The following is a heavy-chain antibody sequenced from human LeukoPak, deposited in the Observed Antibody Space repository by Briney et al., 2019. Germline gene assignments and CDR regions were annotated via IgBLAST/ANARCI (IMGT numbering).Heavy chain of an antibody. CDR2: IRYDGSNK. V-gene: IGHV3-30*02. CDR3: AKAGVDTAMALDY. D-gene: IGHD5-18*01. J-gene: IGHJ4*02. CDR1: GFTFSSYG. Sequence: GGSLRLSCAASGFTFSSYGMHWVRQAPGKGLEWVAFIRYDGSNKYYADSVKGRFTISRDNSKNTLYLQMNSLRAEDTAVHYCAKAGVDTAMALDYWGQGTLVTVSS.